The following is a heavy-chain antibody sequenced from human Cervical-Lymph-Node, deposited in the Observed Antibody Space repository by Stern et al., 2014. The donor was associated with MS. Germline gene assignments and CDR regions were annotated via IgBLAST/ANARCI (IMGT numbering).Heavy chain of an antibody. Sequence: VQLVESGGGVVQPGSSLRLSCAASGFIFSNYAMHWVRQPPGEGLEWVAVVSSDGANTYFADSVKGRFTISRDNSKNTLYLQMNSLKIEDTAIYYCASQIWGQGTMVTVSS. V-gene: IGHV3-30*01. CDR3: ASQI. J-gene: IGHJ3*02. CDR2: VSSDGANT. CDR1: GFIFSNYA.